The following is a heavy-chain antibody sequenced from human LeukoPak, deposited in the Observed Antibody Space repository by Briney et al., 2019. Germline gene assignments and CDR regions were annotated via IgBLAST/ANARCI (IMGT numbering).Heavy chain of an antibody. Sequence: ASVKVSCKASGYTFTSYGISWVRQAPGQVLEWMGWISAYNGNTNYAQKLQGRVTMTTDTSTSTAYMELRSLRSDDTAVYYCARDSGYDFWSGYYLPFDYWGQGTLVTVSS. CDR1: GYTFTSYG. CDR3: ARDSGYDFWSGYYLPFDY. CDR2: ISAYNGNT. D-gene: IGHD3-3*01. J-gene: IGHJ4*02. V-gene: IGHV1-18*01.